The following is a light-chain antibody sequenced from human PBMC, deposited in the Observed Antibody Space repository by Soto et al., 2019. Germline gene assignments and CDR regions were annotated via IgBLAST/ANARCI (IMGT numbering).Light chain of an antibody. CDR2: KAS. V-gene: IGKV1-5*03. J-gene: IGKJ5*01. CDR1: QSISNW. CDR3: QQYNTYSSIT. Sequence: DIQMTQSPSTLSASVGDRVTITCRASQSISNWLAWYQQKPGKAPKVLIYKASSLETGVPSRFSGSGSGTEFTLTISSLQPDDFATYYCQQYNTYSSITFGQGTLLEIK.